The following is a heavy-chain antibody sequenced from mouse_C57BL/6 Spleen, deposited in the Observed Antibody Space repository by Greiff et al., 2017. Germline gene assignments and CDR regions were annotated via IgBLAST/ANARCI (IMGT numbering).Heavy chain of an antibody. J-gene: IGHJ3*01. CDR3: ARAGNYVFAY. D-gene: IGHD2-1*01. CDR2: INPNNGGT. Sequence: VQLQQSGPELVKPGASVKISCKASGYTFTDYYMNWVKQSHGQSLEWIGDINPNNGGTSYNQKFKGKATLTVDKSSSTAYMELRSLTSEDSAVYYCARAGNYVFAYWGQGTLVTVSA. CDR1: GYTFTDYY. V-gene: IGHV1-26*01.